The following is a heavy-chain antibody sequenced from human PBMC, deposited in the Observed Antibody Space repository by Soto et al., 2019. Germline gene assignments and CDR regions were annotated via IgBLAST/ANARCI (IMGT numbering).Heavy chain of an antibody. D-gene: IGHD3-22*01. CDR1: GFTFSNAW. CDR2: IKSKTDGGTT. CDR3: TTDYYDSSGYWSQSAFDI. J-gene: IGHJ3*02. V-gene: IGHV3-15*07. Sequence: GGSLRLSCAASGFTFSNAWMNWVRQAPGKGLEWAGRIKSKTDGGTTDYAAPVKGRFTISRDDSKNTLYLQMNSLKTEDTAVYYCTTDYYDSSGYWSQSAFDIWGQGTMVTVSS.